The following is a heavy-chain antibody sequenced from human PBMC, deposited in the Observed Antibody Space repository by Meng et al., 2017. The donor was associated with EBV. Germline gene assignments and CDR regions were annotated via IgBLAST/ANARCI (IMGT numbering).Heavy chain of an antibody. CDR2: LIPMVGAP. D-gene: IGHD3-10*01. Sequence: QVQLRQSGAEVKKPGSSVKVSCRTSGGTFRSDACSWVRQSPGQGLEWMGGLIPMVGAPHYAQKFQGRVAIIADESTSTHSMELNSLRSEDTAMYYCASESGRGFTPDYWGQGTLVTVSS. CDR3: ASESGRGFTPDY. CDR1: GGTFRSDA. J-gene: IGHJ4*02. V-gene: IGHV1-69*01.